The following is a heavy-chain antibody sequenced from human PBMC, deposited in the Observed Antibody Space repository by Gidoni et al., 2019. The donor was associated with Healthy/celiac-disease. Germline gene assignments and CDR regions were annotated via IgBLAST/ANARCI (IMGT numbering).Heavy chain of an antibody. J-gene: IGHJ4*02. Sequence: QVQLVESGGGVFQPGRSLRLSCAASGFTFRSYGMHWVRQAQGKGLEWVAVISYDGSNKNYADSVKGRFTIARDNSKNTRYRQMNSLRAEDTAVYDCAKDIDYWGQGTLVTVSS. CDR1: GFTFRSYG. V-gene: IGHV3-30*18. CDR2: ISYDGSNK. CDR3: AKDIDY.